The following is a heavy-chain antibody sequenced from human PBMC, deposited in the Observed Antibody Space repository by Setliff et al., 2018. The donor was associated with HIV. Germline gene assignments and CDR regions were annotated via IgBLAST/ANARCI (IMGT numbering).Heavy chain of an antibody. V-gene: IGHV4-38-2*01. J-gene: IGHJ4*02. CDR1: GYSINNIHY. CDR2: IYDGGTT. CDR3: VRRDVSFLFGQFDS. Sequence: LSITCDVSGYSINNIHYWGWIRQPPGKGLECLGNIYDGGTTYHNPSLKGRVTISIDTSKAQFSLKLISVTAADTAVYYCVRRDVSFLFGQFDSWGQGILVTVSS. D-gene: IGHD3-10*02.